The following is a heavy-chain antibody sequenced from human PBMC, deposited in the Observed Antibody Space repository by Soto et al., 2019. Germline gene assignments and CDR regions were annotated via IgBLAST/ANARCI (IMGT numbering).Heavy chain of an antibody. CDR2: FDPENGET. J-gene: IGHJ3*02. CDR3: ARHRSGDDTNAFDI. V-gene: IGHV1-24*01. D-gene: IGHD2-21*02. Sequence: ASVKVSCKVSGYTLAELSMHWVRQDPGKGPEWMGKFDPENGETLYAQKLQGRVTMTTDTTTSTAYMELRSLRSDDTAVYYCARHRSGDDTNAFDIWGQGTMVTVSS. CDR1: GYTLAELS.